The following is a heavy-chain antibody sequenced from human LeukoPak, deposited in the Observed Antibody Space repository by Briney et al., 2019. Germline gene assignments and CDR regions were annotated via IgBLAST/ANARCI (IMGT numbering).Heavy chain of an antibody. CDR1: GFTFSSYT. CDR2: IGTSSTTI. V-gene: IGHV3-48*01. Sequence: GGSLRLSCAASGFTFSSYTMNWVRQPPGKGLEWVSNIGTSSTTIYYADSVKGRFTISRDNAKISLYLQMNSLRADDTAVYYCARFAAGGSYYYYMDVWGKGTTVTVSS. CDR3: ARFAAGGSYYYYMDV. D-gene: IGHD6-25*01. J-gene: IGHJ6*03.